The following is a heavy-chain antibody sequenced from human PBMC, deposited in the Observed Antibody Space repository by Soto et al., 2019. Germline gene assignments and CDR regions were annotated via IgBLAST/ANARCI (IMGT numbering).Heavy chain of an antibody. V-gene: IGHV4-59*01. CDR1: GSPIGSNN. CDR3: ARDLSYGMDV. J-gene: IGHJ6*02. CDR2: IHYTGST. Sequence: LETPSATITVSGSPIGSNNSAWIRQPPGKGLEWIGYIHYTGSTNYNPSLKRRVTISVDTSKNQFSLRLSSVTAADTAIYYCARDLSYGMDVWGQGTTVTVYS.